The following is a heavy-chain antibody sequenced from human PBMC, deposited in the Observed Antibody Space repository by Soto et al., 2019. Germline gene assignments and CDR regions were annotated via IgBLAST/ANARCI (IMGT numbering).Heavy chain of an antibody. CDR1: GGTFSSYT. D-gene: IGHD4-17*01. V-gene: IGHV1-69*02. CDR3: GRSDYGDYPGYYYCMAV. CDR2: IIPILGIA. J-gene: IGHJ6*03. Sequence: QVQLVQSGAEVKKPGSSVKVSCKASGGTFSSYTISWVRQAPGQGLEWMGRIIPILGIANYAQKFQGRVTITADKSTSTAYRELRSLRSEDTAVYYCGRSDYGDYPGYYYCMAVWGKGTTVTVSS.